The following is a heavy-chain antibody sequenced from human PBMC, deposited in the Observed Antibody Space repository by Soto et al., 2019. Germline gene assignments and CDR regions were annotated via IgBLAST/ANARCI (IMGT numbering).Heavy chain of an antibody. Sequence: QLQLQESGPGLVKPSETLSLTCTASGGSISSSSYYWGWIRQPPGKGLEWIGSIYYSGSTYYNPSLKSRVTISVDTSKNQFSLKLSSVTAADTAVYYCARLTTVTSYYFDYWGQGTLVTVSS. CDR3: ARLTTVTSYYFDY. J-gene: IGHJ4*02. V-gene: IGHV4-39*01. CDR1: GGSISSSSYY. CDR2: IYYSGST. D-gene: IGHD4-17*01.